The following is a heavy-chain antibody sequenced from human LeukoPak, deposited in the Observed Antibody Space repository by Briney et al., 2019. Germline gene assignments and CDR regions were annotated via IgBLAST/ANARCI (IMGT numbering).Heavy chain of an antibody. V-gene: IGHV3-NL1*01. CDR1: GFTFSSYG. D-gene: IGHD2-15*01. Sequence: GGSLRLSCAASGFTFSSYGMHWVRQAPGKGLEWVSVIYSGGSTYYADSVKGRFTISRDNSKNTLYLQMNSLRAEDTAVYYCASTHIALQDYCSGGSCYEYYFDYWGQGTLVTVSS. CDR2: IYSGGST. J-gene: IGHJ4*02. CDR3: ASTHIALQDYCSGGSCYEYYFDY.